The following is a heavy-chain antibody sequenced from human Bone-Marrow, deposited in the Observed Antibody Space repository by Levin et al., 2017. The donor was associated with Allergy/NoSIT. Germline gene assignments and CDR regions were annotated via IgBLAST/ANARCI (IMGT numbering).Heavy chain of an antibody. CDR3: ARDAQTSPTRNYGMDV. CDR1: GDSISRYY. V-gene: IGHV4-59*01. CDR2: TYYSGST. J-gene: IGHJ6*02. Sequence: SETLSLTCTVSGDSISRYYWSWIRQPPGKGLEWIGYTYYSGSTNYNPSLKSRVTISVDTSKNQFSLDLNFVTAADTAVYYCARDAQTSPTRNYGMDVWGQGTTVTVSS.